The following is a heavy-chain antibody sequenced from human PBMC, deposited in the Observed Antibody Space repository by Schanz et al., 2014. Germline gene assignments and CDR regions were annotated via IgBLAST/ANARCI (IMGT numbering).Heavy chain of an antibody. CDR2: IQYTGIT. D-gene: IGHD3-10*01. V-gene: IGHV4-59*08. CDR1: GDSILSYY. Sequence: QVQLQESGPRLVKSSETLSLACVVSGDSILSYYWSWIRQSPGKGLDWIGYIQYTGITNYNPSLQSRVTVPEDPAKTRFSVRLSSVTAADTAFYYCARHAPGSGPDYNADFDYWGQGILVTVSS. J-gene: IGHJ4*01. CDR3: ARHAPGSGPDYNADFDY.